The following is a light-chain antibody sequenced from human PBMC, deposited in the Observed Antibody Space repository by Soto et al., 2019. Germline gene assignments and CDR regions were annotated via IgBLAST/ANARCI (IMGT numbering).Light chain of an antibody. CDR3: QQYNSYSPT. V-gene: IGKV1-5*03. J-gene: IGKJ1*01. Sequence: DIQMNQSPSTLSASVGDRVTITCRASQSISDWLAWYQQKPGKAPNLLIYKASSLVSGVPSRFSGSGSGTEFTLTISSLQPDDFATYYCQQYNSYSPTFGQGTMVDIK. CDR2: KAS. CDR1: QSISDW.